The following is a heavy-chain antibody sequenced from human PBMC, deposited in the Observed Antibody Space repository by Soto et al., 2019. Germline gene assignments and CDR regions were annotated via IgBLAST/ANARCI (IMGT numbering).Heavy chain of an antibody. J-gene: IGHJ4*02. CDR2: IIPILGIA. CDR1: GGTFSSYT. Sequence: SVKISCKASGGTFSSYTISWVRQAPGQGLEWMGRIIPILGIANYAQKFQGRVTITADKSTSTAYMELSSLRSEDTAVYYCARDSYCSSTRCSFDYWGQGTLVTVSS. D-gene: IGHD2-2*01. V-gene: IGHV1-69*04. CDR3: ARDSYCSSTRCSFDY.